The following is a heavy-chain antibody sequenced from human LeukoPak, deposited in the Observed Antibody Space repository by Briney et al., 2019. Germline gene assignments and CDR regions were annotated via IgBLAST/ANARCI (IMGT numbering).Heavy chain of an antibody. V-gene: IGHV3-66*01. D-gene: IGHD3-3*01. CDR3: ASLYYDTYYFDY. Sequence: GGSLRLSCAASGFTVSSNYMSWVRQAPGKGLEWVSVIYSGGSTYYADSVKGRFTTPRDNSKNTLYLQMNSLRAEDTAVYYCASLYYDTYYFDYWGQGTLVTVSS. J-gene: IGHJ4*02. CDR1: GFTVSSNY. CDR2: IYSGGST.